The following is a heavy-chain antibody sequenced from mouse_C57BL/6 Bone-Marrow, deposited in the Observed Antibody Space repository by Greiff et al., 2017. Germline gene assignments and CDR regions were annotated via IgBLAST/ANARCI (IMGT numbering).Heavy chain of an antibody. CDR1: GFTFSSYG. V-gene: IGHV5-6*02. J-gene: IGHJ1*03. CDR2: ISSGGSYT. D-gene: IGHD1-1*01. Sequence: EVKLVESGGDLVKPGGSLKLSCAASGFTFSSYGMSWVRQTPVKRLEWVATISSGGSYTYYPDSVKGRFTISRDNAKNTLYLQMSSLKSEDTAMYYCARTSYYGSRNWYFDVWGTGTTVTVSS. CDR3: ARTSYYGSRNWYFDV.